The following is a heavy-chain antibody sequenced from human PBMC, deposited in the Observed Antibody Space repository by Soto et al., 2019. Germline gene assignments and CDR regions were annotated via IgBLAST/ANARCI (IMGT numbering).Heavy chain of an antibody. CDR2: IKSKTDGGTT. J-gene: IGHJ4*02. CDR3: TTALSPITIFGVVIIFDY. V-gene: IGHV3-15*01. CDR1: GFTFSNAW. D-gene: IGHD3-3*01. Sequence: GGSLRLSCAASGFTFSNAWMSWVRQAPGKGLEWVGRIKSKTDGGTTDYAAPVKGRFTISRDDSKNTLYLQMNSLKTEDTAVYYCTTALSPITIFGVVIIFDYWGQGTLVTVSS.